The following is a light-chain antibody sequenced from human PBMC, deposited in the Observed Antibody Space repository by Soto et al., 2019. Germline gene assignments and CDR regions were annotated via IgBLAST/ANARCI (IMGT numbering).Light chain of an antibody. CDR3: QSYDSTLSAYV. CDR1: SSNIGSNYD. Sequence: QLVLTQPPSVSGAPGQRVTIPCTGSSSNIGSNYDVHWYQQVPGTAPRVLIYYDKNRPSGVPDRFSASRSGSSASLTITGLQAEDEADYYCQSYDSTLSAYVFGDGTKVTVL. CDR2: YDK. V-gene: IGLV1-40*01. J-gene: IGLJ1*01.